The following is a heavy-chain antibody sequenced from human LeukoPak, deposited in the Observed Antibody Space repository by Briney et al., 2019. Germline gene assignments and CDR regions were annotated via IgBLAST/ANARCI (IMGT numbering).Heavy chain of an antibody. D-gene: IGHD3-10*01. CDR3: ARAMVRGVIDY. V-gene: IGHV4-31*03. J-gene: IGHJ4*02. CDR2: IYYSGST. Sequence: PSQTLSLTCTVSGGSISSGGYYWSWIRQHPGKGLEWIGYIYYSGSTYYNPSLKSRVTISVDTSKNQFSLKLSSVTAADTAVYYRARAMVRGVIDYWGQGTLVTVSS. CDR1: GGSISSGGYY.